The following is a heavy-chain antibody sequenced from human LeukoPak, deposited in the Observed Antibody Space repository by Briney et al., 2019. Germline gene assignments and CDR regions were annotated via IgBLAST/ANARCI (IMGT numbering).Heavy chain of an antibody. CDR1: GYTFTSYD. CDR2: MNPNSGNT. Sequence: ASVKVSCKASGYTFTSYDINWVRQATGQGLEWMGWMNPNSGNTGYAQKFQGRVTMTRNTSISTAYMELSSLRSEDTAVYYCARGYGAAGIWLGYYYYMDVWGKGTTVTISS. CDR3: ARGYGAAGIWLGYYYYMDV. J-gene: IGHJ6*03. V-gene: IGHV1-8*01. D-gene: IGHD6-13*01.